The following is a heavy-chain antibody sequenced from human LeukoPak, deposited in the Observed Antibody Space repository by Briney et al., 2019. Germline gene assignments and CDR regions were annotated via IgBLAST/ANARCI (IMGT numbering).Heavy chain of an antibody. CDR1: GGPFNSYA. V-gene: IGHV1-69*04. D-gene: IGHD6-19*01. CDR3: ARVAGKVDY. Sequence: GASVKVSCKASGGPFNSYAYTWVRQAPGQGLDWMGRIIPIIDMANYAQKFQGRVTITADKSTSTAYMELSSLRSEDTAMYYCARVAGKVDYWGQGTLGTVSS. CDR2: IIPIIDMA. J-gene: IGHJ4*02.